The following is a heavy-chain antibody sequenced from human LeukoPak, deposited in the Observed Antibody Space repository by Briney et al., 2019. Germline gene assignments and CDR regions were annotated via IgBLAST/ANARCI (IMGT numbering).Heavy chain of an antibody. CDR1: GGTFSSYA. V-gene: IGHV1-69*05. CDR2: IIPIFGTA. CDR3: ARVVPITHSSGWLDKDYYFDY. D-gene: IGHD6-19*01. J-gene: IGHJ4*02. Sequence: SVKVSCKASGGTFSSYAISWVRQAPGQGLEWMGRIIPIFGTANYAQKFQGRVTITTDESTSTAYMELSSLRSEDTAVYYCARVVPITHSSGWLDKDYYFDYWGQGTLVTVSS.